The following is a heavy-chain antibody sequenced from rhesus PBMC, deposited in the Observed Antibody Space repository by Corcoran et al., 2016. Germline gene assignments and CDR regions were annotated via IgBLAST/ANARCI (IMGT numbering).Heavy chain of an antibody. D-gene: IGHD6-31*01. V-gene: IGHV2-95*01. Sequence: QVTLKESGPALVKHTQTLTRTCTFSGFSISTSGKGGGWVRQHTGKAQERLASMYWHASKTYRTALTSSLTIPQDTSKNHLVLTTTNMHPVHTATYDCSRVAISTGWYLDSFEFWGHGALVPVSS. J-gene: IGHJ1*01. CDR1: GFSISTSGKG. CDR3: SRVAISTGWYLDSFEF. CDR2: MYWHASK.